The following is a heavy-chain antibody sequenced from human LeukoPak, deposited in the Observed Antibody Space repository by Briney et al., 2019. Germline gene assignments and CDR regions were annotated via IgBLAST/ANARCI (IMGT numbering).Heavy chain of an antibody. V-gene: IGHV3-23*01. CDR1: GFTFSSYA. Sequence: PGGSLRLSCAASGFTFSSYAMSWVRQAPGKGLEWVSAISGSGGITNYADSVKGRFTISRDNSNTTLYLQMSSLRAEDTAIYYCAKLDGSGSYYSGLDYWGQGTLVTVSS. J-gene: IGHJ4*02. CDR3: AKLDGSGSYYSGLDY. D-gene: IGHD3-10*01. CDR2: ISGSGGIT.